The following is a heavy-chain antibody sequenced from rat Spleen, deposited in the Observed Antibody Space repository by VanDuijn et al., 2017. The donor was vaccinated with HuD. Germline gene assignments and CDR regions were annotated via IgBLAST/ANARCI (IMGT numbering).Heavy chain of an antibody. V-gene: IGHV5-25*01. CDR3: ARRRYGGYY. D-gene: IGHD1-11*01. Sequence: EVQLVESGGGLVQPGRSLKLSCAASGFTYSNYVMAWVSQAPTKGLEWVASISPSGGSTYYRDSVKGRFTVSRDNAKSTLYLQMDSLRSEDTATYYCARRRYGGYYWGQGVMVTVSS. CDR2: ISPSGGST. J-gene: IGHJ2*01. CDR1: GFTYSNYV.